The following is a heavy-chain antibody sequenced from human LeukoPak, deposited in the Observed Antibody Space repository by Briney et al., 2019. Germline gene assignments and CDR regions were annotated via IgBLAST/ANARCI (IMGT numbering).Heavy chain of an antibody. CDR3: AREGNSGSYYFDY. CDR1: GFTVSSNY. J-gene: IGHJ4*02. V-gene: IGHV3-53*01. CDR2: IYSGGST. D-gene: IGHD1-26*01. Sequence: GWFMRLSCAASGFTVSSNYMSWVRQAPGKGLEWVSVIYSGGSTYYADSVKGRFTISRDNSKNTLYLQMNSLRAEDTAVYYCAREGNSGSYYFDYWGQGTLVTVSS.